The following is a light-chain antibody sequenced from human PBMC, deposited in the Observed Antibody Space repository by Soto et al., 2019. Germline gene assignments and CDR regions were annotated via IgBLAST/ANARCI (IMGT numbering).Light chain of an antibody. CDR1: QSVSSN. CDR3: QQYNNWRT. V-gene: IGKV3-15*01. J-gene: IGKJ1*01. CDR2: DAS. Sequence: EIVMTQSPATLSVSPGERATLSCRASQSVSSNLAWYQQKPGQAPRLLIHDASTRATGTPARFSGSGSGTEFTLNMSSLQSEDSAVYYCQQYNNWRTFGQGTKVESK.